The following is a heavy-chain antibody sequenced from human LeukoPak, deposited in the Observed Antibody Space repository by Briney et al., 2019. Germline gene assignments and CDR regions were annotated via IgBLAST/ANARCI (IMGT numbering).Heavy chain of an antibody. CDR3: ARDCSSTSCYLGEV. V-gene: IGHV1-18*01. CDR1: GYTFTSYG. D-gene: IGHD2-2*01. Sequence: ASVKVSCKASGYTFTSYGISWVRQAPGQGLEWMEWISAYNGNTNYAQKLQGRVTMTTDTSTSTAYMELRSLRSDDTAVYYCARDCSSTSCYLGEVWGQGTLVTVSS. J-gene: IGHJ4*02. CDR2: ISAYNGNT.